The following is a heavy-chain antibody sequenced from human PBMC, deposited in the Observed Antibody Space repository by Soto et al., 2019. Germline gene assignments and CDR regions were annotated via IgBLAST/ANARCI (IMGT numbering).Heavy chain of an antibody. J-gene: IGHJ4*02. Sequence: EVQLVESGGGLVQPGGSLRLSCDASGFICSNYWMYWVRQTPGKGLVWVSRIDTDGSNTNYGDSVKGRFTIFRDNAKNTLYLQMNSLTVEDTAVYYCARRGSYGDYWGQGTLVTVSS. CDR3: ARRGSYGDY. V-gene: IGHV3-74*01. CDR1: GFICSNYW. D-gene: IGHD1-26*01. CDR2: IDTDGSNT.